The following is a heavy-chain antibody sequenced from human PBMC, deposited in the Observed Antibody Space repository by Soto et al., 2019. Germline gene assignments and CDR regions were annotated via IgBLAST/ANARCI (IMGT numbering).Heavy chain of an antibody. J-gene: IGHJ4*02. CDR2: IIPMLGMS. CDR3: ATNYGSGSTHFDY. D-gene: IGHD3-10*01. Sequence: QVQLVQSGAEVKKPGSPVRVSCTASGDTFNFYTISWVRQVPGQGPEWMGRIIPMLGMSNYAQKFQGRVTIMADKSTSTVYMNLSGLTSEETAVYYCATNYGSGSTHFDYLGQGTLVTVSS. V-gene: IGHV1-69*02. CDR1: GDTFNFYT.